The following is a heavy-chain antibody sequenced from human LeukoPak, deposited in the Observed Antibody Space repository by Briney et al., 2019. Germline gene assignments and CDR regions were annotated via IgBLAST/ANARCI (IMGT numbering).Heavy chain of an antibody. D-gene: IGHD6-13*01. J-gene: IGHJ4*02. V-gene: IGHV3-66*01. CDR2: IYSGGST. CDR1: GFTVSSNY. Sequence: GGSLRLSCAASGFTVSSNYMSWVRQAPGKGLEWVSVIYSGGSTYYADSVKGRFTISRDNSKNTLYLQMNSLRAEDTAVYYCARDLRTIAAEPYFDYWGQGTLVTVSS. CDR3: ARDLRTIAAEPYFDY.